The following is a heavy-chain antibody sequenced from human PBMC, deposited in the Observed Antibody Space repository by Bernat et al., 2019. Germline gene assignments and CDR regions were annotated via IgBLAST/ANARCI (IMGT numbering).Heavy chain of an antibody. CDR2: ISSISTVI. CDR1: GFTFSSYG. D-gene: IGHD4-17*01. V-gene: IGHV3-48*01. CDR3: ARDPDGDYDFDY. Sequence: EVQLVESGGDLEQPGGSLRLSCVASGFTFSSYGITWVRQAPGKGLEWVSHISSISTVISYADSVKGRFTISRDNAKNSLYLQMNSLRAEDTAIYYCARDPDGDYDFDYWGQGTLVTVSS. J-gene: IGHJ4*02.